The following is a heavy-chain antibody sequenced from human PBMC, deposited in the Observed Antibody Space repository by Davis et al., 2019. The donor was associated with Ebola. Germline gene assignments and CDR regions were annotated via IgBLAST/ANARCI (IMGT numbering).Heavy chain of an antibody. CDR1: GDSVSSGG. D-gene: IGHD5-18*01. CDR3: ARGWLRGGLDV. Sequence: LRLSCVISGDSVSSGGWNWIRQSPSRGLEWLGRTYYSSKWYHDYAVSLKSRITINPDTSKNQFSLQLNSVTPEDTALYYCARGWLRGGLDVWGEGTTVTVSS. CDR2: TYYSSKWYH. V-gene: IGHV6-1*01. J-gene: IGHJ6*04.